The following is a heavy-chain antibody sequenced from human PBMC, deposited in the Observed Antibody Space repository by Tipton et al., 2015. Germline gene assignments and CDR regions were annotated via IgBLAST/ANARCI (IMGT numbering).Heavy chain of an antibody. D-gene: IGHD3-22*01. CDR2: IDPDTGVP. V-gene: IGHV1-2*02. CDR3: ARVPFYFERHASRLDP. CDR1: GYTFTRFY. J-gene: IGHJ5*02. Sequence: QVQLVQSGAELKKPGTSVKVSCKTSGYTFTRFYLHWVRQAPGQGLEWVGCIDPDTGVPDYAQKFNGRVALTRDTSKKTAYLELNWLQSEDTAVYYCARVPFYFERHASRLDPWGQGTLVTVSS.